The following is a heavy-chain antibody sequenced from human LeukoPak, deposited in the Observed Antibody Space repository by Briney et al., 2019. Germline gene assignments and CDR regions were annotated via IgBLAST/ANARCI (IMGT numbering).Heavy chain of an antibody. Sequence: SETLSLTCAVYGGSFSGYYWSWIRQPPGKGLEWIGEINHSGSTNYNPSLKSRVTISVGTSKNQFSLKLSSVTAADTAVYYCARARIVGARFDYWGQGTLVTVSS. D-gene: IGHD1-26*01. CDR1: GGSFSGYY. V-gene: IGHV4-34*01. CDR3: ARARIVGARFDY. CDR2: INHSGST. J-gene: IGHJ4*02.